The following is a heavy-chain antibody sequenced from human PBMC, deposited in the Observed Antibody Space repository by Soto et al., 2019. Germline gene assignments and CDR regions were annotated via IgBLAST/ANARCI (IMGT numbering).Heavy chain of an antibody. D-gene: IGHD2-8*02. CDR3: ARDKITGLFDY. CDR1: GGSFSGYD. Sequence: QVQLQQWGAGLLKPSETLSLTCAVYGGSFSGYDWAWIRQPPGTGLEWIGEINHSGSSTYNPSLKSRVTISVDTSKTQFSLKLTSVTAADTAVYYCARDKITGLFDYWGQGTPVTVSS. CDR2: INHSGSS. V-gene: IGHV4-34*01. J-gene: IGHJ4*02.